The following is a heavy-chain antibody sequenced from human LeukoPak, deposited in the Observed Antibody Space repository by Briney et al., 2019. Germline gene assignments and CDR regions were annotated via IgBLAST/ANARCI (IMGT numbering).Heavy chain of an antibody. V-gene: IGHV6-1*01. J-gene: IGHJ4*02. CDR1: GDSVSSNSAA. CDR2: TYYRSKWYD. CDR3: ARGPGYRFDY. D-gene: IGHD6-13*01. Sequence: SQTLSLTCAISGDSVSSNSAAWNWIRQSPSRGLEWLGRTYYRSKWYDDYAVSVKTRITINPDTSKNQFSLQLNSVPPEDTAVYSCARGPGYRFDYWGQGTLVTVSS.